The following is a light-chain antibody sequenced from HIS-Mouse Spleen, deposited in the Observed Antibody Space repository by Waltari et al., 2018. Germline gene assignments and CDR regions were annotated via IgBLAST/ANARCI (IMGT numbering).Light chain of an antibody. CDR2: EVS. CDR3: SSYAGSNNFNVV. V-gene: IGLV2-8*01. Sequence: QSALTQPPSASGSPGQSVTISCTGTSSDVGGYNYVSWYQQHPGKAPKLLSYEVSKRPSGVPDCFAGSKSGNTASLTVSGLQAEDEADYYCSSYAGSNNFNVVFGGGTKLTVL. CDR1: SSDVGGYNY. J-gene: IGLJ2*01.